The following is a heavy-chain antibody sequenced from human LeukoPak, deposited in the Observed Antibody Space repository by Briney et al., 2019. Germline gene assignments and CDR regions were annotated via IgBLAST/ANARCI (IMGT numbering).Heavy chain of an antibody. CDR2: SSSSGSGI. V-gene: IGHV3-48*03. D-gene: IGHD4-17*01. CDR1: GFIFNNYE. J-gene: IGHJ4*02. Sequence: PGGSLRLSCAASGFIFNNYEINWVRQAPGKGLEWVSYSSSSGSGIYYADSVKGRFTISRDNSQNMLYLQINSLTAEDTAVYYCASQTTVKYYFDYWGQGTLVTVSS. CDR3: ASQTTVKYYFDY.